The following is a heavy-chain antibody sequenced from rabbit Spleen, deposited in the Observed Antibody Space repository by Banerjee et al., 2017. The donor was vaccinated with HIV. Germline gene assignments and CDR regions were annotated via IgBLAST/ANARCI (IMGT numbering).Heavy chain of an antibody. CDR2: IAGDSSAFT. Sequence: QSLEESGGDLVKPGASLTLTCIASGVSFSSSDYMCWVRQAPGKGLEWISCIAGDSSAFTYSATWAKGRFTCSKTSSTTVTLQMTSLTVADTATYFCARDTGTSFSSYGMDLWGPGTLVTVS. D-gene: IGHD7-1*01. V-gene: IGHV1S40*01. CDR3: ARDTGTSFSSYGMDL. CDR1: GVSFSSSDY. J-gene: IGHJ6*01.